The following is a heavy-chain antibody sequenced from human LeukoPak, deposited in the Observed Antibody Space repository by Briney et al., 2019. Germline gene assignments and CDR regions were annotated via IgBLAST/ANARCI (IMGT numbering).Heavy chain of an antibody. Sequence: GGSLRLSCAASGFTFSSYWISWVRQAPGKGLEWVANIKQDGSEKYYVDSVKGRFTISRDNAKNSLYLQMNSLRAEDTAVYYCAREYDFWSGYLPGYWGQGTLVTASS. CDR2: IKQDGSEK. CDR1: GFTFSSYW. D-gene: IGHD3-3*01. V-gene: IGHV3-7*03. J-gene: IGHJ4*02. CDR3: AREYDFWSGYLPGY.